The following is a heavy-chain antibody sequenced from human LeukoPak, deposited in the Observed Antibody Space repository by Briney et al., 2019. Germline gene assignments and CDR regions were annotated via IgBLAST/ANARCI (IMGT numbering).Heavy chain of an antibody. CDR3: ARGLGYCSSSSCHFDY. CDR1: GYTFTNYA. CDR2: ITTNSGKQ. J-gene: IGHJ4*02. Sequence: ASVKVSCKASGYTFTNYAMNWVRQAPGQGLEGMGWITTNSGKQTYAQGFRGGLVFSLETSVSTTYLQITSLEAEDTAVYYCARGLGYCSSSSCHFDYWGQGTLVTVSS. D-gene: IGHD2-2*01. V-gene: IGHV7-4-1*02.